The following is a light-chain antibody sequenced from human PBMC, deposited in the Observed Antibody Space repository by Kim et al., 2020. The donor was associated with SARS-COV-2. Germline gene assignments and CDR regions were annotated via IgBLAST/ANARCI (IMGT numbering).Light chain of an antibody. CDR1: QSVNNN. CDR3: QQYNEWPPIT. CDR2: GAS. V-gene: IGKV3-15*01. Sequence: EIVMTQSPATLSVSPGERATLSCRASQSVNNNLAWYQQKLGQAPRLLIYGASTRAPGIPAKFSGSGSGTEFTLTISSLQSEDFAVYHCQQYNEWPPITFGQGTRLEIK. J-gene: IGKJ5*01.